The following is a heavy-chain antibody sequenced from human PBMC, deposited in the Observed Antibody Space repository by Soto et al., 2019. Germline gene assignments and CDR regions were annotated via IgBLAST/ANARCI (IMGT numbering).Heavy chain of an antibody. CDR2: IYWDDDK. D-gene: IGHD2-2*01. Sequence: GSGPTLVNPTQTLTLTCTFSGFSLSTSGVGVGWIRQPPGKALEWLALIYWDDDKRYSPSLKSRRTITKDTSKNQVVLTMTNMDPVDTATYYCAHAPSLIYCSSTSCPNWFDPWGQGTLVTVSS. J-gene: IGHJ5*02. CDR3: AHAPSLIYCSSTSCPNWFDP. V-gene: IGHV2-5*02. CDR1: GFSLSTSGVG.